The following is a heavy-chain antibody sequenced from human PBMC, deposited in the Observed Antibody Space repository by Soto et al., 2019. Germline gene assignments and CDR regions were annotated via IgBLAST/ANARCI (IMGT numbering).Heavy chain of an antibody. CDR3: ARGETCTNGVCYIFPFFDY. Sequence: PSETLSLTCAVSGGSISSSNWWSWVRQPPGKGLEWIGEIYHSGSTNYNPSLKSRVTISVDKSKNQFSLKLSSVAAADTAVYYCARGETCTNGVCYIFPFFDYWGQGTLVTVSS. V-gene: IGHV4-4*02. D-gene: IGHD2-8*01. CDR2: IYHSGST. CDR1: GGSISSSNW. J-gene: IGHJ4*02.